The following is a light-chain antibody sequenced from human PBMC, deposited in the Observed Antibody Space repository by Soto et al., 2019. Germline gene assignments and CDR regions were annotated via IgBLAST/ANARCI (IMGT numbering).Light chain of an antibody. Sequence: DIQVTQSPSSVSASVGDRVTITCRASQDISHYLAWYQQKPGKAPKLLIYGASGLQSGVPSRFSGSGSGTDFTLTIISLQPEDFATFYCQQAYTFPRTFGQGTKVE. CDR2: GAS. J-gene: IGKJ1*01. CDR1: QDISHY. CDR3: QQAYTFPRT. V-gene: IGKV1D-12*01.